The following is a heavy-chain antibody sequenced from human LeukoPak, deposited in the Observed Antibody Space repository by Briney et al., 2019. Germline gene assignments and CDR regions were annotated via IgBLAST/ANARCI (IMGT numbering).Heavy chain of an antibody. J-gene: IGHJ4*02. CDR3: ASPGGGPTDY. V-gene: IGHV4-39*01. Sequence: SETLSLTCTVSGSSISSGGYYWGWIRQPPGKGLEWIGSIYYSGSTYYNPSLKSRVTISVDTSKNQFSLKLSSVTAADTAVYYWASPGGGPTDYWGQGTLVTVSS. CDR2: IYYSGST. D-gene: IGHD3-16*01. CDR1: GSSISSGGYY.